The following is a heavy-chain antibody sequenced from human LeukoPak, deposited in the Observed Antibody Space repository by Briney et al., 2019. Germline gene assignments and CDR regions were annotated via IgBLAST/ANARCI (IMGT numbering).Heavy chain of an antibody. J-gene: IGHJ4*02. V-gene: IGHV3-30*04. Sequence: PGTSLRLSCATSGFTSNNYPMHWVRQAPGKGLEWVAVIGYDGRFKFHSDSVKGRFTISRDDSKNTLYLQMNSLRPEDTALYYCARDPKTGSPDYFDYWGQGTLVTVST. CDR2: IGYDGRFK. D-gene: IGHD3-10*01. CDR3: ARDPKTGSPDYFDY. CDR1: GFTSNNYP.